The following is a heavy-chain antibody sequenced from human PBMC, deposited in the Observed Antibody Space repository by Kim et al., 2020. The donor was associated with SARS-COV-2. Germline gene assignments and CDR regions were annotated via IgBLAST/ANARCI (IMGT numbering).Heavy chain of an antibody. D-gene: IGHD3-3*01. CDR1: GFTFSNAW. J-gene: IGHJ3*02. V-gene: IGHV3-15*01. CDR2: IKSKTDGGTS. Sequence: GGSLRLSCAASGFTFSNAWMSWVRQAPGKGLEWVGRIKSKTDGGTSDYAAPVKGRFTISRDDSKNTLYLQMNSLKTEDTAVYYCTTPLITIFGVVIPDDAFDIWGQGTMVTVSS. CDR3: TTPLITIFGVVIPDDAFDI.